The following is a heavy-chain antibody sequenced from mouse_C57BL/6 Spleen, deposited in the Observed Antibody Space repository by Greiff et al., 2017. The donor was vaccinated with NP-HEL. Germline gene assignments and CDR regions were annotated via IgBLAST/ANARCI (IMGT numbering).Heavy chain of an antibody. CDR3: ARGKGVVATDY. CDR2: IDPSDSET. V-gene: IGHV1-52*01. J-gene: IGHJ2*01. CDR1: GYTFTSYW. D-gene: IGHD1-1*01. Sequence: VQLQQPGAELVRPGSSVKLSCKASGYTFTSYWMHWVKQRPIQGLEWIGNIDPSDSETHYNQKFKDKATLTVDKSSSTAYMQLSSLTSEDSAVYYCARGKGVVATDYWGQGTTLTVSS.